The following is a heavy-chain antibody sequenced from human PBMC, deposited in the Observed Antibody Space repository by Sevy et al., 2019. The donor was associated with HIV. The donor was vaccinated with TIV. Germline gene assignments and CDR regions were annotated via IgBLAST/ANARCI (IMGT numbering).Heavy chain of an antibody. CDR3: AKDFDWPSGY. CDR2: IDPDGSRT. Sequence: GGSLRLSCEASGFTFSSYWMHWVRQVPGKGLVWVSRIDPDGSRTSYVDSVKGRFTISRDNAKNTLYLQRNSLRGEDTAVYYCAKDFDWPSGYWGQGTLVTVSS. CDR1: GFTFSSYW. D-gene: IGHD3-9*01. V-gene: IGHV3-74*01. J-gene: IGHJ4*02.